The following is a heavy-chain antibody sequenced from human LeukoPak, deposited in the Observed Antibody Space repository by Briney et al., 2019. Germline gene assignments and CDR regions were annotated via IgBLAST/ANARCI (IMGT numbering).Heavy chain of an antibody. V-gene: IGHV3-23*01. Sequence: PGGSLRLSCAAPGFTFSSYAMSWVRQAPGKGLEWVSAISGSGGSTYYADSVKGRFTISRDNSKNTLYLQMNSLRAEDTAVYYCSSLYYYDSSGYTIFDYWGQGTLVTVSS. CDR2: ISGSGGST. D-gene: IGHD3-22*01. CDR3: SSLYYYDSSGYTIFDY. CDR1: GFTFSSYA. J-gene: IGHJ4*02.